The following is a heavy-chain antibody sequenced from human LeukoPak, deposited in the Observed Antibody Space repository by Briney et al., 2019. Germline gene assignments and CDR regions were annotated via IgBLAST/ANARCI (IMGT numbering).Heavy chain of an antibody. J-gene: IGHJ4*02. D-gene: IGHD2-8*02. V-gene: IGHV3-30*02. CDR1: GFTFSSYG. CDR3: ARDRRYFDTGGLGGPDY. CDR2: IRYDGSNK. Sequence: PRGSLRLSCAASGFTFSSYGMHWVRQAPGKGLEWVAFIRYDGSNKYYADSVKGRFTISRDNAKNSLYLQMNNLRAEDTAVYYCARDRRYFDTGGLGGPDYWGQGTLVTVSS.